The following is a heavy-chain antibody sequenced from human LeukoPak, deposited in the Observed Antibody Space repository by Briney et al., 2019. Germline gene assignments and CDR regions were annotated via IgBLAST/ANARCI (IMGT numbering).Heavy chain of an antibody. J-gene: IGHJ4*02. D-gene: IGHD2-21*01. CDR3: ARDKCANDCYSYPVDY. CDR2: INPSGGST. CDR1: GYTFTSYY. V-gene: IGHV1-46*01. Sequence: ASVKXSCKASGYTFTSYYMHWVRQAPGQGLEWMGLINPSGGSTSYAQKFQGRVTMTSDTSTSTVYMELSSLRSEDTAVYYCARDKCANDCYSYPVDYWGQGTLVTVSS.